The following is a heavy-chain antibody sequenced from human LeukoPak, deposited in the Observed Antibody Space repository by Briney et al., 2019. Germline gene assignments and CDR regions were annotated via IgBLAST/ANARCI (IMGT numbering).Heavy chain of an antibody. Sequence: SETLSLTCSVSGDSISCYSWLWLPQPPGGALECLGYIYYSGRTKYNPSLKSRVTISVDTSKNQFSLNLRSVTAADTAMYYCAREERTTYYANWIDSWGEGALVTASS. V-gene: IGHV4-59*12. CDR3: AREERTTYYANWIDS. CDR2: IYYSGRT. D-gene: IGHD3/OR15-3a*01. J-gene: IGHJ5*01. CDR1: GDSISCYS.